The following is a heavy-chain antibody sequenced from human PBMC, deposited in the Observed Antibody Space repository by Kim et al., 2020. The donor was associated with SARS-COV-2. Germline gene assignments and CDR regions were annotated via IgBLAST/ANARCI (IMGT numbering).Heavy chain of an antibody. D-gene: IGHD1-26*01. CDR2: IIPIFGTA. CDR3: ARERKYSGLFDY. CDR1: GGTFNSYA. V-gene: IGHV1-69*13. J-gene: IGHJ4*02. Sequence: SVKVSCKASGGTFNSYAISWVRQAPGQGLEWMGGIIPIFGTANYAQKFQGRVTITADESTSTAYMELSSLRSEDTAVYYCARERKYSGLFDYWGQGTLVTVSS.